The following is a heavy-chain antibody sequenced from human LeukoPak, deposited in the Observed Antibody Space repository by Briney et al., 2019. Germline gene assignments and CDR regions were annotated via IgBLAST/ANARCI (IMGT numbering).Heavy chain of an antibody. CDR2: ISSSSSYI. Sequence: PGGSLRLSCAASGFTFSSYAMSWVRQAPGKGLEWVSSISSSSSYIYYADSVKGRFTISRDNAKNSLYLQMNSLRAEDTAVYYCARDRSSSWYPEVWGKGTTVTVSS. D-gene: IGHD6-13*01. J-gene: IGHJ6*04. CDR3: ARDRSSSWYPEV. CDR1: GFTFSSYA. V-gene: IGHV3-21*01.